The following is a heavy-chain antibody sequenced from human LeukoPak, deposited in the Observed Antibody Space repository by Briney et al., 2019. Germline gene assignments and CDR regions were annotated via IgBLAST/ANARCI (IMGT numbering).Heavy chain of an antibody. J-gene: IGHJ4*02. Sequence: GGSLRLSCTASGFTVSFNYMTWVRQAPGKGLEWVSVIFSGGSTDYADFVKGRFTISRDKSKNTLYLQMNSLRVEDTAIYYCTREVGASGIDYWGQGTLVTVSS. V-gene: IGHV3-66*01. CDR1: GFTVSFNY. CDR2: IFSGGST. CDR3: TREVGASGIDY. D-gene: IGHD6-13*01.